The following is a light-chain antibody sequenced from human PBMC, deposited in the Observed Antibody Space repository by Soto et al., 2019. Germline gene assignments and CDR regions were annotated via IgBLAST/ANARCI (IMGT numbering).Light chain of an antibody. CDR1: SSDVGGYDY. J-gene: IGLJ1*01. Sequence: QSALTQPPSASGSPGQSVTISCTGTSSDVGGYDYVSWYQQHPGEAPKLMIYEVSKRPSGVPDRFSGSKSGNTASLTVSGLQAEDEADYCCSSYAGSNTPYVFGIGTKLTVL. CDR2: EVS. V-gene: IGLV2-8*01. CDR3: SSYAGSNTPYV.